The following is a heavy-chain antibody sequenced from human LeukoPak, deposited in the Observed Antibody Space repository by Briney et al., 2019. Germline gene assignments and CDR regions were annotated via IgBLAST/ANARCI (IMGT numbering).Heavy chain of an antibody. Sequence: GGSLRLSCAASGFTFDDYGMSWVRQAPGKGLEWVSGINWNGGSTGYADSVKGRFTISRDNAKTSVYLQMNSLRAEDTAVYYCARHLSGVTGYTYGRGIDYWGQGTLVTVSS. CDR1: GFTFDDYG. V-gene: IGHV3-20*04. J-gene: IGHJ4*02. CDR3: ARHLSGVTGYTYGRGIDY. D-gene: IGHD5-18*01. CDR2: INWNGGST.